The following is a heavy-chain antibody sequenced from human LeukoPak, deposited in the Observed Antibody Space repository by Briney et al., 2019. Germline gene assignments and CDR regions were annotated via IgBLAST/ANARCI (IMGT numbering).Heavy chain of an antibody. CDR1: GGSFSGYY. CDR3: ARVAYSSGWYLNWFDP. CDR2: IYTSGST. Sequence: SETLSLTCAVYGGSFSGYYWSWIRQPAGKGLEWIGRIYTSGSTNYNPSLKSRVTMSVDTSKNQFSLKLSSVTAADTAAYYCARVAYSSGWYLNWFDPWGQGTLVTVSS. D-gene: IGHD6-19*01. J-gene: IGHJ5*02. V-gene: IGHV4-59*10.